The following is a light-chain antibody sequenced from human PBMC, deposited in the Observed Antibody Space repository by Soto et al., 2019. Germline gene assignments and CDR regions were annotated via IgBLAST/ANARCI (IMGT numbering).Light chain of an antibody. V-gene: IGKV3-20*01. CDR3: QQYGGSPIT. Sequence: EIVLTQSPGTLSLSPGERATLSCRASQSVSSNFLAWFQQQPGQAPRLLVYAASGRVTGIPDRFSGSGSGTDFPLAIRRLEPEDFAVYFCQQYGGSPITFGQGTRLEIK. CDR2: AAS. J-gene: IGKJ5*01. CDR1: QSVSSNF.